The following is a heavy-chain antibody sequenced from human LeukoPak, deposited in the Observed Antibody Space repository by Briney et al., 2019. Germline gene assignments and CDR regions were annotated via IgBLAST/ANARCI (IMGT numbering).Heavy chain of an antibody. CDR2: INPKSGGT. J-gene: IGHJ3*02. V-gene: IGHV1-2*02. CDR3: TRNLWFGESSDAFDM. Sequence: ASVKVSCKASGYTFTGHYMHWVRQAPGQGLEWMGWINPKSGGTNYAQKFQGRVTMTRDTSISTAYMDMSSLRSDDTAVYYCTRNLWFGESSDAFDMWGQGTMVTVSS. CDR1: GYTFTGHY. D-gene: IGHD3-10*01.